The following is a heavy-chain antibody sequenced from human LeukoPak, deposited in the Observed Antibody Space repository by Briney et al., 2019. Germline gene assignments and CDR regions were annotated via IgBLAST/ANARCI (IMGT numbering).Heavy chain of an antibody. CDR1: GGSISSSGYY. CDR3: ARDSYSSSWYAVDY. D-gene: IGHD6-13*01. Sequence: SETLSLTCTVSGGSISSSGYYWSWIRQHPGKGLEWIGYIYYSGSTYYNPSLKSRVTISVDTSKNQFSLKLSSVTAADTAVYYCARDSYSSSWYAVDYWGQGTLVTVSS. CDR2: IYYSGST. J-gene: IGHJ4*02. V-gene: IGHV4-31*03.